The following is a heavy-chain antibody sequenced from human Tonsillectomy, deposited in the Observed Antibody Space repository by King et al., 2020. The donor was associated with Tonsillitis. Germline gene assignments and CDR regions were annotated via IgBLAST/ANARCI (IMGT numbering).Heavy chain of an antibody. V-gene: IGHV3-30*03. D-gene: IGHD3-22*01. CDR2: ISYDGTNK. CDR3: VRISGDSSGYYLVVNPFDY. Sequence: VQLVESGGGVVQPGRSLRLSCAASGFTFSSYGMHWVRQAPGKGLEWVAVISYDGTNKYYADSVKGRFTISRDNSKNTLYLQMNSLRAEDTAVYYCVRISGDSSGYYLVVNPFDYWGQGTLVTVSS. J-gene: IGHJ4*02. CDR1: GFTFSSYG.